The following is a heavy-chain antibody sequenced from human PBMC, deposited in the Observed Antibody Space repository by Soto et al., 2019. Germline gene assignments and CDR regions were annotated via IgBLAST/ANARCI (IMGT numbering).Heavy chain of an antibody. J-gene: IGHJ5*02. CDR3: ARTRAVWFDP. Sequence: QLQLQESGPGLVKPSETLSLTCTVSGGSISSSSYYWGWIRQPPGKGLEWIGSIYYSGSTYYNPSLKSRVTISVDTSKNQFSLKLNSVTAADTAVYYCARTRAVWFDPWGQGTLVTVSS. CDR2: IYYSGST. D-gene: IGHD6-19*01. V-gene: IGHV4-39*01. CDR1: GGSISSSSYY.